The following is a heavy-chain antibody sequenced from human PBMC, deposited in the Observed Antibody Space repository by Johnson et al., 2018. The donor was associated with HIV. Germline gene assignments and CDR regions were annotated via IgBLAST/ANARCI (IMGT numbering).Heavy chain of an antibody. Sequence: QVQLVESGGGVVQPGRSLRLSCVASGFTFNSYAMHWVRQAPGKGLEWVAVISYDGSNKYHAESVRGRFTISRDNSKNTLYLQMNSLRAEDTAVYYCSREKIAAAGLDAFDLWGQGTMVTVSS. CDR2: ISYDGSNK. CDR3: SREKIAAAGLDAFDL. D-gene: IGHD6-13*01. J-gene: IGHJ3*01. CDR1: GFTFNSYA. V-gene: IGHV3-30-3*01.